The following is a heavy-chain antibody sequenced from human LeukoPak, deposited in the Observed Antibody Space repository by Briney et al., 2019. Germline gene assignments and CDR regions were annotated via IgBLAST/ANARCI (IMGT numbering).Heavy chain of an antibody. D-gene: IGHD1-26*01. Sequence: GASVKVSYKASGGTFISYAISWVRQAPGQGLEWMGGIIPIFGTANYAQKFQGRVTITADESTSTAYMELSSLRSEDTAVYYCAREGSGSYYFDYWGQGTLVTVSS. CDR1: GGTFISYA. CDR2: IIPIFGTA. V-gene: IGHV1-69*01. CDR3: AREGSGSYYFDY. J-gene: IGHJ4*02.